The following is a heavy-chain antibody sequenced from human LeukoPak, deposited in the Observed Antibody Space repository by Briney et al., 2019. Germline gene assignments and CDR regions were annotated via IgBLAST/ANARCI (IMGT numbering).Heavy chain of an antibody. CDR3: ARDQHNWKEPDY. J-gene: IGHJ4*02. D-gene: IGHD1-20*01. CDR1: GYTFTGYY. Sequence: ASVKVSCKASGYTFTGYYMHWVRPAPGQGLEWMGWINPNSGGTNYAQKFQGRVTMTRDTSISTAYMELSRLRSDDTAVYYCARDQHNWKEPDYWGQGTLVTVSS. V-gene: IGHV1-2*02. CDR2: INPNSGGT.